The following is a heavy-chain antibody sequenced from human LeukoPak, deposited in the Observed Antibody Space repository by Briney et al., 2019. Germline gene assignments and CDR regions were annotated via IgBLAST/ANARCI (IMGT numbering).Heavy chain of an antibody. D-gene: IGHD3-10*01. CDR3: ARHYYYGSGSLETFDP. CDR1: GGSISSYY. V-gene: IGHV4-4*07. J-gene: IGHJ5*02. CDR2: IYTSGST. Sequence: SETLSLTCTVSGGSISSYYWSWIRQPAGKGLEWIGRIYTSGSTYYNPSLKSRVTMSVDTSKNQFSLKLSSVTAADTAVYYCARHYYYGSGSLETFDPWGQGTLVAVSS.